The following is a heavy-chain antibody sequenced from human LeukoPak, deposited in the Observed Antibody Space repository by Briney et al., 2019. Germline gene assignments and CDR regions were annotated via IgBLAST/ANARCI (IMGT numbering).Heavy chain of an antibody. CDR3: ARSITGRFTEGYYFDY. CDR2: IYTSGST. Sequence: SETLSLTCTVPGGSISSYYWSWIRQPAGKGLEWIGRIYTSGSTNYNPSLKSRVTMSVATSKNQFSLKLSSVTAADTAVYYCARSITGRFTEGYYFDYWGQGTLVTVSS. CDR1: GGSISSYY. V-gene: IGHV4-4*07. J-gene: IGHJ4*02. D-gene: IGHD1-20*01.